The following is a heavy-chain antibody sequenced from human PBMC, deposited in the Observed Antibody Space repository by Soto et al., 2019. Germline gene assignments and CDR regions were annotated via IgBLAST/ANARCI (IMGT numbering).Heavy chain of an antibody. J-gene: IGHJ4*02. Sequence: EVQLLESGGGLVQPGGSLRLSCAASGFTFTNYAMTWVRQAPGKGLEWVSAVSARGGRTYYADSVKGRFSISRDNSKNTLILQMNSLRAEDTAMYYCARDNPANVRFLTWLLPTAIDSGGQGTLVTVSS. D-gene: IGHD3-3*01. V-gene: IGHV3-23*01. CDR2: VSARGGRT. CDR1: GFTFTNYA. CDR3: ARDNPANVRFLTWLLPTAIDS.